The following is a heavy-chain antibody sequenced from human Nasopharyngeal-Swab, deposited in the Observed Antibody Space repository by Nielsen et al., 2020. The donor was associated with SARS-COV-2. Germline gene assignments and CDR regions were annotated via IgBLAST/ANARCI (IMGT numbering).Heavy chain of an antibody. CDR1: GFTFSSYS. CDR2: ISYDGSNK. CDR3: AKVAASHYYYYYGMDV. Sequence: GGSLRLSCAASGFTFSSYSMNWVRQAPGKGLEWVAVISYDGSNKYYADSVKGRFTISRDNSKNTLYLQMNSLRAEDTAVYYCAKVAASHYYYYYGMDVWGQGTTVTVSS. J-gene: IGHJ6*02. D-gene: IGHD2-15*01. V-gene: IGHV3-30*18.